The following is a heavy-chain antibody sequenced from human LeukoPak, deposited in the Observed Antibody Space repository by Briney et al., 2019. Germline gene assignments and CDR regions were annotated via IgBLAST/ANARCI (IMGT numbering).Heavy chain of an antibody. V-gene: IGHV4-31*03. CDR1: GGSISSGGYS. Sequence: PSETLSLTCTVSGGSISSGGYSWSWIRQHPGKGLEWIGYIYYSGSTYYNPSLKSRVTISVDTSKNQFSLKLSPVTAADTAVYYCARQSRDVDAFDIWGQGTMVTVSS. CDR2: IYYSGST. CDR3: ARQSRDVDAFDI. J-gene: IGHJ3*02.